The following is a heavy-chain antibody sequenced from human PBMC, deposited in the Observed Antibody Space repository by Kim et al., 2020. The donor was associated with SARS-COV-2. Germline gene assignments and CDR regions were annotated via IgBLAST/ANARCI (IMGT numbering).Heavy chain of an antibody. D-gene: IGHD3-16*01. Sequence: SVKVSCKASGGTFSSYAISWVRQAPGQGLEWMGGIIPIFGTANYAQKFQGRVTITADESTSTAYMELSSLRSNDTAVYYCARDSFWGSDWETGLYGMDVWSKGTTDTVS. J-gene: IGHJ6*04. V-gene: IGHV1-69*13. CDR2: IIPIFGTA. CDR1: GGTFSSYA. CDR3: ARDSFWGSDWETGLYGMDV.